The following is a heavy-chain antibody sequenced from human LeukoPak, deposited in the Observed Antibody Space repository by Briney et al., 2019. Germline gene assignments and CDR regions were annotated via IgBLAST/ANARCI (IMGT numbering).Heavy chain of an antibody. CDR2: TDRDATNT. J-gene: IGHJ4*02. D-gene: IGHD6-19*01. CDR3: ARSADSNGWDF. V-gene: IGHV3-74*01. Sequence: GGSLRLSCAASGFTFSSYWMVWVRHAPGKGLVWVSYTDRDATNTNYADSVEGRFTISRDNAKNTLYRQMNSLRAEDTAVYYCARSADSNGWDFWGQGTLVTVSS. CDR1: GFTFSSYW.